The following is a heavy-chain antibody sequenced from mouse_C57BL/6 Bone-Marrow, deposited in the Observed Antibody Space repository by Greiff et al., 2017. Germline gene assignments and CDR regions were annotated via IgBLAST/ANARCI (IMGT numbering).Heavy chain of an antibody. CDR1: GYSITSDY. J-gene: IGHJ1*03. CDR3: ARYHYGSSYGYFDV. V-gene: IGHV3-8*01. CDR2: ISYSGST. Sequence: EVQGVESGPGLAKPSQPLSLTCSVTGYSITSDYWNWIRKFPGNKLEYMGYISYSGSTYYNPSLKSRISITRDTSKNQYYLQLNSVTTEDTATYYCARYHYGSSYGYFDVWGTGTTVTVSS. D-gene: IGHD1-1*01.